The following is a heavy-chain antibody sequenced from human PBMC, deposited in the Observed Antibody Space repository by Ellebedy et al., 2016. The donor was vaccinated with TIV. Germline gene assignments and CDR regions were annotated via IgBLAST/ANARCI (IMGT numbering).Heavy chain of an antibody. V-gene: IGHV3-11*01. Sequence: GGSLRLSCAASGFILSDYYMSWVRQAPGKGLEWISHISSGGNTIYYADSVKGRFTISRDNGKNLLSLQMNTLRAEDTAVYYCARVLTGDGTGIDCWGQGTLVTVSS. CDR2: ISSGGNTI. D-gene: IGHD3-9*01. CDR1: GFILSDYY. J-gene: IGHJ4*02. CDR3: ARVLTGDGTGIDC.